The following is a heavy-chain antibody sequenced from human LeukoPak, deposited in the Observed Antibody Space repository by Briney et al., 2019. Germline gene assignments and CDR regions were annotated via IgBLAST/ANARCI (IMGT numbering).Heavy chain of an antibody. Sequence: PGGSLRLSCAASGFTFSSYSMNWVRQTPGKGLEWVSSISSSTSYIYFADSVKGRFTISRDNAKNSLYLQMNSLRAEDTAVYYCARANSGSHRARYYYYYYMDVWGKGTTVTVSS. D-gene: IGHD1-26*01. J-gene: IGHJ6*03. CDR1: GFTFSSYS. CDR2: ISSSTSYI. V-gene: IGHV3-21*01. CDR3: ARANSGSHRARYYYYYYMDV.